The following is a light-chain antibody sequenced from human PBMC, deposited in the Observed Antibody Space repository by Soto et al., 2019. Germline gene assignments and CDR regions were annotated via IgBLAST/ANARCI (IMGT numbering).Light chain of an antibody. CDR3: QQYGSSGR. CDR1: HIISSY. Sequence: EIDLTQAPAALSVSPGESATLSCTASHIISSYLAWYQQKPGQAPRPLIYGASNRATGIPARFSGSGSGTDFTLTISRLEPEDFAMYYCQQYGSSGRFGEGTKVDIK. V-gene: IGKV3-20*01. J-gene: IGKJ1*01. CDR2: GAS.